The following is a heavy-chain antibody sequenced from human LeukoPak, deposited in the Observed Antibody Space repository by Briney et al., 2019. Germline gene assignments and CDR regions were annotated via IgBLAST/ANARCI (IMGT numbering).Heavy chain of an antibody. J-gene: IGHJ4*02. CDR2: IIPIFGTA. V-gene: IGHV1-69*06. D-gene: IGHD3-22*01. Sequence: VASVKVSCKASGGTFSSYAISWVRQAPGQGLEWMGGIIPIFGTANYAQKFQGRVTITADKSTSTAYMELSSLRSEDTAVYYCARYYYDSSGYYSHWGQGTLVTVSS. CDR3: ARYYYDSSGYYSH. CDR1: GGTFSSYA.